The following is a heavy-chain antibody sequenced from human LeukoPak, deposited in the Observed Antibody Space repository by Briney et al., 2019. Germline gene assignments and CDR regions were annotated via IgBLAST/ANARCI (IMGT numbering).Heavy chain of an antibody. CDR1: GGSISSYY. CDR3: ASSGITMVRDAFDI. V-gene: IGHV4-59*08. J-gene: IGHJ3*02. D-gene: IGHD3-10*01. Sequence: SETLSLTCTVSGGSISSYYWSWIRQPPGKGLEWIGYIYYSGSTNYNPSLKSRVTISVDTSKNQFSLKLSSVTAADTAVYYCASSGITMVRDAFDIWGQGTMVTVSS. CDR2: IYYSGST.